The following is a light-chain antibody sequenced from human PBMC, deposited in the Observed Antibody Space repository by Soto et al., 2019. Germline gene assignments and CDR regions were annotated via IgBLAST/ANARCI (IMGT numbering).Light chain of an antibody. CDR3: QQSYSRPRT. CDR1: QSVTTY. J-gene: IGKJ1*01. CDR2: GAS. V-gene: IGKV3-11*01. Sequence: EIVLTQSPGTLSLSPGERATLSCRASQSVTTYLAWYQQKPGQAPRLLIYGASIRATGIPARFSGSGSGTDFTLTISSLQPEDFATYFCQQSYSRPRTFGQGTKVGIK.